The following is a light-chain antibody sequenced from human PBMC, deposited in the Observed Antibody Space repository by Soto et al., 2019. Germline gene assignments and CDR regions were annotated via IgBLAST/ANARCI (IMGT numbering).Light chain of an antibody. V-gene: IGKV1D-12*01. Sequence: DIQMTQSPSSVSASVGDRVTITCRASQGISSFLAWYQHKPRKAPKLLIYAASSLHSGVPSRFSGSGSGTDFTLTISSLQPEDFATYYCQQTNGFPLTFGGGTKVEIK. CDR2: AAS. J-gene: IGKJ4*01. CDR3: QQTNGFPLT. CDR1: QGISSF.